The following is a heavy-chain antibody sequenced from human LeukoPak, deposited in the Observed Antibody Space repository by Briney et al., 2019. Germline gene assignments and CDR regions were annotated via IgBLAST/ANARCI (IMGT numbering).Heavy chain of an antibody. V-gene: IGHV3-7*01. CDR3: ARDGGYCISTRCLYYFDY. CDR2: IKQDGSEK. CDR1: GFTFSSYW. D-gene: IGHD2-2*03. J-gene: IGHJ4*02. Sequence: PGGSLRLSCAASGFTFSSYWMSWVRQAPGKGLEWVANIKQDGSEKYYVDSVKGRFTISRDNAKNSLYLQMNSLRAEDTAVYYCARDGGYCISTRCLYYFDYWGQGTLVTVSS.